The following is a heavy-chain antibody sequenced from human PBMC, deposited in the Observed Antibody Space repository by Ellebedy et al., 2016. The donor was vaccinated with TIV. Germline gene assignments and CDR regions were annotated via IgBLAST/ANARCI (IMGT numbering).Heavy chain of an antibody. D-gene: IGHD5-18*01. CDR1: GYTFTSYG. CDR2: ISAYNGNT. V-gene: IGHV1-18*01. Sequence: ASVKVSCKASGYTFTSYGISWVRQAPGQGLEWMGWISAYNGNTNYAQKLQGRVTMTTDTSTSTAYMELRSLRSDDTAVYYCARDQGNSYGPSGDYYYGMDVWGQGTTVTVSS. J-gene: IGHJ6*02. CDR3: ARDQGNSYGPSGDYYYGMDV.